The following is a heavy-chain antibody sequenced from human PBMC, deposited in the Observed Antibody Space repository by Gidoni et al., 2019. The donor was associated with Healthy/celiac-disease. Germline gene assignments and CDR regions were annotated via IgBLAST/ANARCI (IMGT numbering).Heavy chain of an antibody. CDR3: ARDGKNIGLRFLEWLGQSHAFDI. D-gene: IGHD3-3*01. V-gene: IGHV3-33*01. J-gene: IGHJ3*02. CDR1: GFTVSSYG. CDR2: IFYDGSNI. Sequence: QVQLVESGGGVVQPGRSLRRSCAASGFTVSSYGMHWVRPASGKGLEWVAVIFYDGSNISYADSVKGRFSISRDNSKNTLYLQMTSVRAEDTAVYYCARDGKNIGLRFLEWLGQSHAFDIWGQGTMVTVSS.